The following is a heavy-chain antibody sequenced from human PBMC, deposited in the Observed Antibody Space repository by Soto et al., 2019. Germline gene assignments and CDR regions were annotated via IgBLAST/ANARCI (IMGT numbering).Heavy chain of an antibody. CDR2: TSFDGNKN. V-gene: IGHV3-30*18. Sequence: QVQLVESGGGVVQPGRSLRLSCVASGFTFSNFGMHWVRQAPGKGLEWVALTSFDGNKNYYADSVKGRFTLSRDNSKNTLYLQMNSLRAEDTALYFCAKDQKDYPGSGTYYVPYGMDVWGQGTTVTVSS. D-gene: IGHD3-10*01. CDR1: GFTFSNFG. CDR3: AKDQKDYPGSGTYYVPYGMDV. J-gene: IGHJ6*02.